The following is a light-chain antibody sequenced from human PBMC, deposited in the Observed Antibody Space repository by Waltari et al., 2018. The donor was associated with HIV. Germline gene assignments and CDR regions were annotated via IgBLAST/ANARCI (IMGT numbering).Light chain of an antibody. Sequence: EIVLTQSPGTLSLSPGERATLSCRASRSVSSNYLAWYQHKPGQAPRLLIYGISSRATGIPDRFSGSVSGTDFTLTSSGLEPEDFALYYCQQYGGSPRTFGQGTRVEIK. J-gene: IGKJ1*01. CDR1: RSVSSNY. CDR2: GIS. V-gene: IGKV3-20*01. CDR3: QQYGGSPRT.